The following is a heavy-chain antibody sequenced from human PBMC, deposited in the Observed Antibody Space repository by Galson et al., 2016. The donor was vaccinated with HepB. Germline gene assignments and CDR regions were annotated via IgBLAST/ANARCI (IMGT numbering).Heavy chain of an antibody. V-gene: IGHV3-7*01. Sequence: SLRLSCATSEFSFSNFWMTWVRQAPGKGLEWVANIKPDGSDKYYADSVKGRFTISRDNAQSSLYLQMNTLRGEDMAVYYCARKNALDIWGQGTLVTVSS. CDR1: EFSFSNFW. CDR3: ARKNALDI. J-gene: IGHJ3*02. CDR2: IKPDGSDK.